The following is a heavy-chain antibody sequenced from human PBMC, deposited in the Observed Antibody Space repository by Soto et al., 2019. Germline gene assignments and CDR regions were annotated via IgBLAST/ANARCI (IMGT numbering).Heavy chain of an antibody. V-gene: IGHV3-23*01. J-gene: IGHJ4*02. CDR2: VTGSGSST. Sequence: EVQLLESGGDLVQPGGSLRLSCAASGFTFSSYAMNWVRQAPGKGLEWVSSVTGSGSSTYYADSVKGRFTISRDNSKNTLYLQMNSLRAGDTAVYYCAKGRGSGTYYFDYWGQGTLVTVSS. CDR1: GFTFSSYA. CDR3: AKGRGSGTYYFDY. D-gene: IGHD6-19*01.